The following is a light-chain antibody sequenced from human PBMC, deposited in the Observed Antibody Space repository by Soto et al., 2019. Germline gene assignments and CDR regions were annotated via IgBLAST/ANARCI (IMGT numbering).Light chain of an antibody. Sequence: EFVLTQSPGTLSLSPGERATLSCRASQSVTSTYLAWYQQKPGQAPRLLIYGASTRATGIPARFSGSGSGTEFTLTISSLQSEDFAVYYCQQRNNWPPITFGQGTRLEIK. CDR1: QSVTSTY. V-gene: IGKV3-15*01. J-gene: IGKJ5*01. CDR3: QQRNNWPPIT. CDR2: GAS.